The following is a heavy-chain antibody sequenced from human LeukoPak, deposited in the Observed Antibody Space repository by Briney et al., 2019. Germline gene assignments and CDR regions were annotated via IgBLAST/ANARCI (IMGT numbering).Heavy chain of an antibody. D-gene: IGHD3-10*01. CDR1: GGSISSGGYS. CDR3: ARDRRFGGVDP. V-gene: IGHV4-30-2*01. CDR2: IYHSGST. J-gene: IGHJ5*02. Sequence: PSQTLSLTCAVSGGSISSGGYSWSWIRQPPGKGLEWIGYIYHSGSTYYNPSLKSRVTISVDTSKNQFSLKLSSVTAADTAVYYCARDRRFGGVDPWGQGTLVTVSS.